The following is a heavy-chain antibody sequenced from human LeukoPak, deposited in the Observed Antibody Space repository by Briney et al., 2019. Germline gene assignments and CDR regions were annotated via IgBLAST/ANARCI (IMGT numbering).Heavy chain of an antibody. J-gene: IGHJ4*02. D-gene: IGHD6-13*01. CDR1: GFSFSDYY. CDR2: ISSSSSHT. CDR3: ARVVSIAAAGTPDY. Sequence: GGSLRLSCAASGFSFSDYYMTWVRQAPGKGLEFLSYISSSSSHTNYADSVKGRFTISRDNAKNSLSLQVNSLRADDTAVYYCARVVSIAAAGTPDYCGQGTLVTVSS. V-gene: IGHV3-11*06.